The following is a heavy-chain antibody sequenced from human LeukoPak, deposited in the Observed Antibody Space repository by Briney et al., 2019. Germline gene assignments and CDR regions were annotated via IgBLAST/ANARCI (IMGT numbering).Heavy chain of an antibody. CDR3: AKDRVLAGG. CDR1: GFTFSSYA. V-gene: IGHV3-23*01. Sequence: GGSLRLSCAASGFTFSSYAMSWVRQAPGKGLEWVSSISGSGVSTYYADSVQGRFTISRDNSKSALYPQMNSLRAEDTAVYYCAKDRVLAGGWGQGTLVTVSS. CDR2: ISGSGVST. J-gene: IGHJ4*02. D-gene: IGHD2-8*01.